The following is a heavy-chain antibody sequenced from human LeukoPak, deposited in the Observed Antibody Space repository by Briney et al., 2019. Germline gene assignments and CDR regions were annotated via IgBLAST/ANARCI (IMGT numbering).Heavy chain of an antibody. J-gene: IGHJ6*02. CDR1: GGSFSGYY. CDR3: ERGPHSCTNGVCRYYYYYGMDV. CDR2: INHSGST. Sequence: SETLSLTCAVYGGSFSGYYWSWIRQPPGKGLEWIGEINHSGSTNYNPSLKSRVTISVDTSKNQFSLKLSSVTAADTAVYYCERGPHSCTNGVCRYYYYYGMDVWGQGTTVTVSS. V-gene: IGHV4-34*01. D-gene: IGHD2-8*01.